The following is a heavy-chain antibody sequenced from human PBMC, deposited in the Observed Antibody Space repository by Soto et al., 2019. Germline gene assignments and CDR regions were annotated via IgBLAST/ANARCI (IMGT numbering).Heavy chain of an antibody. D-gene: IGHD6-13*01. CDR1: GGSFSGYY. V-gene: IGHV4-34*01. Sequence: SETLSLTCAVYGGSFSGYYWSWIRQPPGKGLEWIGEINHSGSTNYNPSLKSRVTISVDTSKNQFSLKLSSVTAADTAVYYCARAAAAGTPTSPTPKYFQHWGQGTLVTVSS. CDR3: ARAAAAGTPTSPTPKYFQH. CDR2: INHSGST. J-gene: IGHJ1*01.